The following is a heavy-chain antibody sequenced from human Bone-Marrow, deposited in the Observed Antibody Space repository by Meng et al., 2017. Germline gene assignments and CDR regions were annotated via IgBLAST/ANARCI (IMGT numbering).Heavy chain of an antibody. CDR2: IKQDGSEK. D-gene: IGHD3-22*01. V-gene: IGHV3-7*04. J-gene: IGHJ4*02. CDR3: ARGSGYYDSSGYVDY. Sequence: GGSLRLSCAASGFTFSSYWMSWVRQAPGKGLEWVANIKQDGSEKYYVDSVKGRFTISRDNAKNSLYLQMNSLRAEDTAVYYCARGSGYYDSSGYVDYWGQGTLVTVSS. CDR1: GFTFSSYW.